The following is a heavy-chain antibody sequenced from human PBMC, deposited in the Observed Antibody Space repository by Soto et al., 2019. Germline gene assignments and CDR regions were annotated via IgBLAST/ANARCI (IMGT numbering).Heavy chain of an antibody. CDR3: ARVKVGDPSRFNWFIDP. CDR2: SYYSGST. V-gene: IGHV4-59*08. J-gene: IGHJ2*01. CDR1: GGSISSYY. D-gene: IGHD1-26*01. Sequence: PSETLSLTCTVSGGSISSYYWSWIRQPPGKGLEWIGYSYYSGSTNYNPSLKSRVTISVDRSKNQFSLKLKSVTETDTAVYYCARVKVGDPSRFNWFIDPWGRGPLVTVS.